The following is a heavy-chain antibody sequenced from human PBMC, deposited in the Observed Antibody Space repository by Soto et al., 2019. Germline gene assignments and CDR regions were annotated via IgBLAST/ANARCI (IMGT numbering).Heavy chain of an antibody. J-gene: IGHJ3*02. V-gene: IGHV1-46*03. CDR1: GYTFTSYY. Sequence: GASVKVSCKASGYTFTSYYIHWVRQAPGQGLEWMGIINPTSGSTTYAQKFQGRVTMTRDASTSTVYMELSSLTSEDTAVYYCAIGYSGYDLGDDAFDIWGQGTMVTVSS. D-gene: IGHD5-12*01. CDR3: AIGYSGYDLGDDAFDI. CDR2: INPTSGST.